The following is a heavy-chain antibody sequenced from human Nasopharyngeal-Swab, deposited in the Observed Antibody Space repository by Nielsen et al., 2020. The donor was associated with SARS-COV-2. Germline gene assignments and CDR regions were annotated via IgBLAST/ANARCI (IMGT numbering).Heavy chain of an antibody. J-gene: IGHJ4*02. Sequence: GESLKISCTASGFTFGDYAMSWVRQAPGKGLEWVGFIRSKAYGGTTEYAASVKGRFTISRDDSKSIAYLQMNGLKTEDTAVYYCTRATGYSYGDDYWGQGTLVTVSS. V-gene: IGHV3-49*04. CDR2: IRSKAYGGTT. D-gene: IGHD5-18*01. CDR3: TRATGYSYGDDY. CDR1: GFTFGDYA.